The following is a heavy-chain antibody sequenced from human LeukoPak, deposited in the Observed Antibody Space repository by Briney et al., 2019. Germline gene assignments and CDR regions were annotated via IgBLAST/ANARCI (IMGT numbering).Heavy chain of an antibody. V-gene: IGHV4-61*01. J-gene: IGHJ4*02. CDR2: IYYSGST. CDR3: ARDRVSGTDY. CDR1: GGSVSSGSYY. Sequence: PSETLSLTCTVSGGSVSSGSYYWSWIRQPPGKGLEWIGYIYYSGSTNYNPSLKSRVTISVDTSKNQFSLKLSSVTAADTAVYYCARDRVSGTDYWGQGTLVTVSS. D-gene: IGHD3-3*01.